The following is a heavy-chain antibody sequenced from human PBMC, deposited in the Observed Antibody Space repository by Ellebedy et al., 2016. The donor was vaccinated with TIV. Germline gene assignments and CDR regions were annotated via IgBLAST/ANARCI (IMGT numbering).Heavy chain of an antibody. CDR1: GGTFSSYA. Sequence: AASVKVSCKASGGTFSSYAISWVRQAPGQGLEWMGRIITILGIANYAQKFQGRVTITADKYTSTAYMELSSLRSDDTAVYYCARVQCNGLVNLDYWGQGTLVTVSS. V-gene: IGHV1-69*04. CDR2: IITILGIA. J-gene: IGHJ4*01. CDR3: ARVQCNGLVNLDY. D-gene: IGHD3-3*01.